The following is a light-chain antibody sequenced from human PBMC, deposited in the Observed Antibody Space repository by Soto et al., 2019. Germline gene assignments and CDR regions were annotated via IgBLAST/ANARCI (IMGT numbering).Light chain of an antibody. V-gene: IGKV3-15*01. CDR2: AAS. Sequence: EMVLTQSPVTLSLSPGERSALSCRTSQSVSSNLAWYQHRPYQAPRLLVFAASTRATGVPARFSGGGSGTDFTISISSIQFEDFAVYFCQQFATSPPWTFGQGTKVDSK. J-gene: IGKJ1*01. CDR1: QSVSSN. CDR3: QQFATSPPWT.